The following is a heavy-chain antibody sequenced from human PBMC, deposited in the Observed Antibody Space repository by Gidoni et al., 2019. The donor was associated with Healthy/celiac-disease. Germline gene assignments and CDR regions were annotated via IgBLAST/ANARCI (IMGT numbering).Heavy chain of an antibody. CDR2: IYYSGST. J-gene: IGHJ4*02. V-gene: IGHV4-31*03. Sequence: QVQLQESGPGLVKPSQTLSLTCTVSGGSVSRGYYYWSWIRQPPGKGLEWIGHIYYSGSTDYNPSLKSRVTISVDTSKNQFSLKLNSVTAADTAVYYCARDMPFCGGGSCYSRGFFDYWGQGTLVTVSS. CDR3: ARDMPFCGGGSCYSRGFFDY. D-gene: IGHD2-15*01. CDR1: GGSVSRGYYY.